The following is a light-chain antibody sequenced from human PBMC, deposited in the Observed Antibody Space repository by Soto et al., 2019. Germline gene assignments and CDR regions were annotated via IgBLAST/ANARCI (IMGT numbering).Light chain of an antibody. V-gene: IGLV2-8*01. Sequence: QSALTQPPSASGSPGQSVTISCTGTSRDVGGYNYVSWYQQHPGKAPQIMIYEITKRPSGVHDRFSGSRSGNTASLTVSGLQAEDEADYYCSSYAGGNIVVFGGGTKLTVL. J-gene: IGLJ2*01. CDR1: SRDVGGYNY. CDR3: SSYAGGNIVV. CDR2: EIT.